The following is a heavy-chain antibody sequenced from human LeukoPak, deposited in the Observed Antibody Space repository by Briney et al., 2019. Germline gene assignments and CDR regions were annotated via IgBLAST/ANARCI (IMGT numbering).Heavy chain of an antibody. V-gene: IGHV4-59*01. D-gene: IGHD3-10*01. CDR3: ARDRDGSGSPSYYYYGMDV. CDR2: IYYSGST. CDR1: GGSISSYY. J-gene: IGHJ6*04. Sequence: SETLSLTCTVSGGSISSYYWSWIRQPPGKGLEWVGYIYYSGSTNYNPSLKSRVTISVDPSKNQFSLKLSSVTAADTAVYYCARDRDGSGSPSYYYYGMDVWGKGTTVTVSS.